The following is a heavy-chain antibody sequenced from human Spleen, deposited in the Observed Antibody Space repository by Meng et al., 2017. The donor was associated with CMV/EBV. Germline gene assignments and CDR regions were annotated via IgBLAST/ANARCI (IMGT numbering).Heavy chain of an antibody. D-gene: IGHD1-26*01. V-gene: IGHV1-18*01. CDR3: ARGQRVGATGFDP. CDR2: ISAYIGDT. CDR1: GYTFITYG. Sequence: ASVKVSCKASGYTFITYGITWVRQAPGQGLEWMGWISAYIGDTSTTQKFQGRVTMTTDTSTATAYMELRSLRSDDTAVYYCARGQRVGATGFDPWGQGTLVTVSS. J-gene: IGHJ5*02.